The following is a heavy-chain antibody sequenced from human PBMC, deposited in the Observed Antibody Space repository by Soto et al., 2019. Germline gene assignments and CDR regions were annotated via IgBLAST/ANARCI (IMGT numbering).Heavy chain of an antibody. Sequence: GGSLRLSCAASGFTFSSYAMSWVRQAPGKGLEWVSAISGSGGSTYYADSVKGRFTISRDNSKNTLYLQMNSLRAEDTAVYYCAKDTYYYDSSGYYVGDFDYWGQGTLVTVSS. J-gene: IGHJ4*02. CDR2: ISGSGGST. V-gene: IGHV3-23*01. D-gene: IGHD3-22*01. CDR3: AKDTYYYDSSGYYVGDFDY. CDR1: GFTFSSYA.